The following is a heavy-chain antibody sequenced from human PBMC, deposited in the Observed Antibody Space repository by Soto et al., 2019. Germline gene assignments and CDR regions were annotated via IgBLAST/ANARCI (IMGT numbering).Heavy chain of an antibody. CDR3: ARWWSGSRQGFDP. V-gene: IGHV4-31*03. D-gene: IGHD3-3*01. Sequence: QVQLQESGPGLVKPSQTLSLTCTVSGGSISSGDYYWSWIRQHPGKGLEWIGYIYYSGSTYYNPYLNSRXXISVDTSKNQFSLKLSSVTAADTAVYYCARWWSGSRQGFDPWGQGTLVTVSS. CDR1: GGSISSGDYY. CDR2: IYYSGST. J-gene: IGHJ5*02.